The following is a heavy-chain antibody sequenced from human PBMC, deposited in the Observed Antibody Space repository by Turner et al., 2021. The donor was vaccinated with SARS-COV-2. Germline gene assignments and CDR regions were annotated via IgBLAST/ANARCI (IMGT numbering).Heavy chain of an antibody. V-gene: IGHV3-53*01. CDR1: GLTVSSNY. CDR2: IYSGGST. D-gene: IGHD3-3*01. Sequence: EVQLVESGGGLIQRGGSLRPSCAASGLTVSSNYMSWVRQVPGKGLEWVSVIYSGGSTYYADSVKGRFTISRDNSKNTLYLQMNSLRAEDTAVYYCARDLMEVGGMDVWGQGTTVTVSS. J-gene: IGHJ6*02. CDR3: ARDLMEVGGMDV.